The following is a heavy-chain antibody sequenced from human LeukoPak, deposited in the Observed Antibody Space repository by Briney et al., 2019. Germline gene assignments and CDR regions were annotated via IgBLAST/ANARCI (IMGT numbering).Heavy chain of an antibody. Sequence: GGSLRLSCGASGFTFSTYGMTWVRQAPGKGPGWVSGISGSGDTTKYADSVKGRFTISRDNSKNMLYLQMNSLRADDTAVYFCARGERGSREYWGQGTLVTVSS. D-gene: IGHD1-26*01. J-gene: IGHJ4*02. CDR3: ARGERGSREY. V-gene: IGHV3-23*01. CDR2: ISGSGDTT. CDR1: GFTFSTYG.